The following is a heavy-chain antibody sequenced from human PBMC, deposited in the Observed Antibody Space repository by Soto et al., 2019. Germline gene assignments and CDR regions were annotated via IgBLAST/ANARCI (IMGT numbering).Heavy chain of an antibody. J-gene: IGHJ4*02. CDR1: GGSFGGYY. V-gene: IGHV4-34*01. CDR3: ARDKITGLFDY. D-gene: IGHD2-8*02. Sequence: QVQLQQWGAGLLKPSETLSLTCAVYGGSFGGYYWTWIRQPPGTGLEWIGEINYSGRTNYNPSLKSGVTISGDTSKNRFSLKLTSVPAADTAVYYCARDKITGLFDYWGQGTLVTVSS. CDR2: INYSGRT.